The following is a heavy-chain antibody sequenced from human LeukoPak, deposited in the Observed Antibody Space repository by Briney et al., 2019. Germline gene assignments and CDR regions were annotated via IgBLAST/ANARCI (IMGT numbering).Heavy chain of an antibody. V-gene: IGHV3-48*04. CDR3: ARDDYGGRGEFDY. Sequence: GGSLRLSCAASGFTFSSYGMTWVRQAPGKGLEWVSYISSSSSTIYYADSVKGRFTISRDNAKKSLYLQMNSLRAEDTAVYYCARDDYGGRGEFDYWGQGTLVTVSS. J-gene: IGHJ4*02. CDR1: GFTFSSYG. D-gene: IGHD4-23*01. CDR2: ISSSSSTI.